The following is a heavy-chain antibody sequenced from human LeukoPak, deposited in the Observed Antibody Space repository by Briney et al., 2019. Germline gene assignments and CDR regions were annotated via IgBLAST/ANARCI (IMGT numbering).Heavy chain of an antibody. CDR3: ARRPAAGTFDY. J-gene: IGHJ4*02. D-gene: IGHD6-13*01. Sequence: SETLSLTCAVYGGSFSGYYWSWIRQPPGKGLEWIGEINHSGSTNYNPSLKSRVTISVDRSKNQFSLKLSSVTAADTAVYYCARRPAAGTFDYWGQGTLVTVSS. V-gene: IGHV4-34*01. CDR2: INHSGST. CDR1: GGSFSGYY.